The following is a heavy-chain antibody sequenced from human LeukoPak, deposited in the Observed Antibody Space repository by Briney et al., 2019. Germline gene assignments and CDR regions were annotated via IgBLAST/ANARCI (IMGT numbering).Heavy chain of an antibody. CDR1: GFTFSSYA. CDR2: ISGSGGST. CDR3: AKRIVVVPAAIGAVGFDL. V-gene: IGHV3-23*01. J-gene: IGHJ2*01. D-gene: IGHD2-2*01. Sequence: GGSLRLSCAASGFTFSSYAMSWVRQAPGKGLEWVSAISGSGGSTYYADSVKGRFTISRDDSKNTLYLQMNSLRAEDTAVYYCAKRIVVVPAAIGAVGFDLWGRGTLVTVSS.